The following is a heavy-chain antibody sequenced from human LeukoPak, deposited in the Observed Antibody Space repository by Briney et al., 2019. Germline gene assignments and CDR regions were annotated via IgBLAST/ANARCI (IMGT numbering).Heavy chain of an antibody. Sequence: PSETLSLTCAVYGGSFSGYYWSWIRQPPGKGLEWIGEINHSGSTNYNPSLKSRVTISVDTSKNQFSLKLSSVTAADTAVYYCARDGMAAAGKPYYYYYMDVWGKGTTVTVSS. CDR3: ARDGMAAAGKPYYYYYMDV. D-gene: IGHD6-13*01. CDR1: GGSFSGYY. CDR2: INHSGST. V-gene: IGHV4-34*01. J-gene: IGHJ6*03.